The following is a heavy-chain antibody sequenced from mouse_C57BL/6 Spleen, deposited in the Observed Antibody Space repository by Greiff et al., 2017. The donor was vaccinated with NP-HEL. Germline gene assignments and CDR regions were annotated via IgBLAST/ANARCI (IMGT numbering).Heavy chain of an antibody. CDR2: IYPGGGYT. CDR1: GYTFTNYW. V-gene: IGHV1-63*01. J-gene: IGHJ3*01. D-gene: IGHD1-1*02. Sequence: VQLKESGAELVRPGTSVKMSCKASGYTFTNYWIGWAKQRPGHGLEWIGDIYPGGGYTNYNEKFKGKATLTADKSSSTAYMQFSSLTSEDSAIYSCARRGIYGGFAYWGQGTLVTVSA. CDR3: ARRGIYGGFAY.